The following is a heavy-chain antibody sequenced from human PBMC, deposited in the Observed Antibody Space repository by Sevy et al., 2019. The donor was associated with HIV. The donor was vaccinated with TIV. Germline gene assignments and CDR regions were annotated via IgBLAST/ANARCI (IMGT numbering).Heavy chain of an antibody. J-gene: IGHJ4*02. D-gene: IGHD2-8*01. CDR1: GFTFSNAW. Sequence: GGSLRLSCGASGFTFSNAWMTWVRQAPGKGLEWVGRIKSKSEGGTTDYAAPVKGRFTISRDDSKNTLYLQMKSLKSDETAVYYCTNNRGYCFDGVCGEYSDSWGQGTLVTVSS. CDR3: TNNRGYCFDGVCGEYSDS. CDR2: IKSKSEGGTT. V-gene: IGHV3-15*01.